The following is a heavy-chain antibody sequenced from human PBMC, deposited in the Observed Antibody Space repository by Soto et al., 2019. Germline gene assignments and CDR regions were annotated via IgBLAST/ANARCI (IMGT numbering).Heavy chain of an antibody. CDR3: ARHIAVPITRGFDY. V-gene: IGHV4-4*02. CDR1: GGSITTNW. J-gene: IGHJ4*02. Sequence: QVHLQESGPGLVKPSGTLSLTCAVSGGSITTNWWSWVRQPPGKGLEWIGEIYHSGTTNYNPSLRGRVTISVDKSNNQFSPHLNSVTASDLAICYCARHIAVPITRGFDYWGQRNLVTVSS. CDR2: IYHSGTT. D-gene: IGHD6-19*01.